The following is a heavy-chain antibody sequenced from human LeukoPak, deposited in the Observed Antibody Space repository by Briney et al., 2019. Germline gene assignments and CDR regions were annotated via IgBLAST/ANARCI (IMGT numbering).Heavy chain of an antibody. D-gene: IGHD1-26*01. V-gene: IGHV1-69*04. CDR1: GGTFSSYA. Sequence: SVKDSCKASGGTFSSYAISWVRQAPGQGLEWMGRIIPILGIANYAQKFQGRVTITADKSTSTAYMELSSLRSEDTAVYYCASNLVGATDYFDYWGQGTLVTVSS. CDR3: ASNLVGATDYFDY. CDR2: IIPILGIA. J-gene: IGHJ4*02.